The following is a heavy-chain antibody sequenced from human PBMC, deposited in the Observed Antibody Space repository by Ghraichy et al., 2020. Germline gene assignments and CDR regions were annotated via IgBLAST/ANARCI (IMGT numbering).Heavy chain of an antibody. CDR1: GYTFTGYY. J-gene: IGHJ6*02. Sequence: ASVKVSCKASGYTFTGYYMHWVRQAPGQGLEWMGWINPNSGGTNYAQKFQGWVTMTRDTSISTAYMELSRLRSDDTAVYYCARGRGYDFWNGYYYGMDVWGQGTTVTVSS. V-gene: IGHV1-2*04. CDR2: INPNSGGT. D-gene: IGHD3-3*01. CDR3: ARGRGYDFWNGYYYGMDV.